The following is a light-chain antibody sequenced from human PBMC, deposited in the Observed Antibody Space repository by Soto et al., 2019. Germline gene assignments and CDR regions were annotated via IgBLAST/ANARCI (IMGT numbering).Light chain of an antibody. V-gene: IGKV3-11*01. Sequence: EIVLTQSPATLSLSPGERATLSCRASQSVSSYLAWYQQKPCQAHRLLIYDASNRATGIPARFSGSGSGTDFTLTISSLEPEDFAVYYGQQRSNWLPITVGQGTRLEIK. J-gene: IGKJ5*01. CDR1: QSVSSY. CDR3: QQRSNWLPIT. CDR2: DAS.